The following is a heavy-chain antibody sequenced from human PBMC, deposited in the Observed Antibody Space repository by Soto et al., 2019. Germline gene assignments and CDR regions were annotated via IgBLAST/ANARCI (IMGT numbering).Heavy chain of an antibody. CDR1: GFTFSNAW. CDR3: TTDWENWNYPYAPFDP. D-gene: IGHD1-7*01. J-gene: IGHJ5*02. V-gene: IGHV3-15*01. CDR2: IKSKTDGGTT. Sequence: PGGSLRLSCAASGFTFSNAWMSWVRQAPGKGLEWVGRIKSKTDGGTTDYAAPVKGRFTISRDDSKNTLYLQMNSLKTEDTAVYYCTTDWENWNYPYAPFDPWGQGTLVTVSS.